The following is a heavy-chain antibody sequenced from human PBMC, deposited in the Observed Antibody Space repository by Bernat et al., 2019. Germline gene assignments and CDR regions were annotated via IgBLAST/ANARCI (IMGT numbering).Heavy chain of an antibody. CDR1: GFTFSDYP. J-gene: IGHJ4*02. CDR3: VRDDMWAFDY. V-gene: IGHV3-21*05. Sequence: EVYLVESGGGLVKPGGSLRLSCAASGFTFSDYPMNWVRQTPGKGLEWISHIRSNSDYISYGDSVKGRFTISRDNGKNSLYLQMNSLRAEDTAVYYCVRDDMWAFDYWGQGTLVTVSS. D-gene: IGHD1-26*01. CDR2: IRSNSDYI.